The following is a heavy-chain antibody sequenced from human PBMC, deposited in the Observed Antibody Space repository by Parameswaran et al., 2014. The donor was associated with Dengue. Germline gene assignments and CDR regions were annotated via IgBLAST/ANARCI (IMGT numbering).Heavy chain of an antibody. J-gene: IGHJ6*02. CDR3: ARESSEADYYYGMDV. V-gene: IGHV3-9*01. CDR2: ISWNSGSI. D-gene: IGHD1-26*01. Sequence: PGKGLEWVSGISWNSGSIGYADSVKGRFTISRDNAKNSLYLQMNSLRAEDTALYYCARESSEADYYYGMDVWGQGTTVTVSS.